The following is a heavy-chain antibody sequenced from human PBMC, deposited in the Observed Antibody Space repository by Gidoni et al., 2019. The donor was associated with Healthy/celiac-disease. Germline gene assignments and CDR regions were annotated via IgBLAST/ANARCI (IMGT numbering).Heavy chain of an antibody. J-gene: IGHJ6*03. D-gene: IGHD3-3*01. Sequence: QVQLVQSGAEVKKPGASVKVSCKASGYTFTSYDINWVRQATGQGLEWMGWMNPNSGNTGYAQKFQGRVTMTRNTSISTAYMELSSLRSEDTAVYYCARLPHDYDFWSGYLTPAYYYYMDVWGKGTTVTVSS. CDR2: MNPNSGNT. CDR3: ARLPHDYDFWSGYLTPAYYYYMDV. V-gene: IGHV1-8*01. CDR1: GYTFTSYD.